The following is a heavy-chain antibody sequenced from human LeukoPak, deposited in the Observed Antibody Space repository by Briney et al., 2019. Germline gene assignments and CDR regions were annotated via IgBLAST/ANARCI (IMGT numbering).Heavy chain of an antibody. CDR1: GGTFSSYA. D-gene: IGHD1-20*01. V-gene: IGHV1-69*04. J-gene: IGHJ5*02. CDR2: IIPILGIA. Sequence: SVKVSCRASGGTFSSYAISWVRQAPGQGLEWMGRIIPILGIANYAQKFQGRVTITADKSTSTAYMELSSLRSEDTAVDYCARSGRARNWNDGTRSNWFDPWGQGTLVTVSS. CDR3: ARSGRARNWNDGTRSNWFDP.